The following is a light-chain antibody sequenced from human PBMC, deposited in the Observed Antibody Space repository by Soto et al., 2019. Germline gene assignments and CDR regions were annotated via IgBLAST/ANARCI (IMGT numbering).Light chain of an antibody. CDR1: TGAVTSGHY. J-gene: IGLJ2*01. V-gene: IGLV7-46*01. Sequence: QAVVTQEPSLTVSPGGTVTLTCGSSTGAVTSGHYPYWFQQKPGQAPRTLIYDTSNKHSWTPARFSGSLLGGKAALTLSGAQPEDEDEYYCLISYSGARQVFGGGTKLNV. CDR2: DTS. CDR3: LISYSGARQV.